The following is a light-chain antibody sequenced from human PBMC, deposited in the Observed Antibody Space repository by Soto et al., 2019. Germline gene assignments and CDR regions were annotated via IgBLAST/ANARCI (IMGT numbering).Light chain of an antibody. CDR2: AAS. CDR1: QGINNY. J-gene: IGKJ1*01. CDR3: KKYNSAPWT. V-gene: IGKV1-27*01. Sequence: DIQMTQSPSSLSASVGDRVTITCRASQGINNYLACYQQKPGKVPKLLIYAASTLQSGVPSRFSGSGSGTDFPLTISNRQPENVTIYYCKKYNSAPWTFGQGTTVESK.